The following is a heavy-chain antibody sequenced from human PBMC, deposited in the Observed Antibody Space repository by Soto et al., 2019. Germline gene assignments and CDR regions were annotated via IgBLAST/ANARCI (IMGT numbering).Heavy chain of an antibody. D-gene: IGHD5-12*01. V-gene: IGHV4-59*01. CDR3: AGLPSSSGYNSSAFDI. CDR1: GGSISASF. CDR2: ISYSGTT. J-gene: IGHJ3*02. Sequence: QVQLQESGPGLVKPSETLSLTCTVSGGSISASFWSWIRQPPGKGLEWIGYISYSGTTTYNPSLKSRLTMSVDTSKNQFSLRLSSVTAADAAVYYCAGLPSSSGYNSSAFDIWGQGTMVTVSS.